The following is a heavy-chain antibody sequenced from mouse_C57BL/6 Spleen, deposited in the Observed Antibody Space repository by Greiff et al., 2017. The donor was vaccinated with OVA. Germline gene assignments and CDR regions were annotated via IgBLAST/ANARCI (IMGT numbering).Heavy chain of an antibody. CDR2: IYPGDGDT. Sequence: VQLVESGAELVKPGASVKISCKASGYAFSSYWMNWVKQRPGKGLEWIGQIYPGDGDTNYNGKFKGKATLTADKSSSTAYMQLSSLTSEDSAVYFCARSKYYGPFDYWGQGTTLTVSS. J-gene: IGHJ2*01. CDR3: ARSKYYGPFDY. V-gene: IGHV1-80*01. D-gene: IGHD1-1*01. CDR1: GYAFSSYW.